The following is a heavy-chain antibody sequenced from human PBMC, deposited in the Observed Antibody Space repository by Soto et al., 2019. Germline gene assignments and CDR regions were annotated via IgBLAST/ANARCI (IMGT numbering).Heavy chain of an antibody. CDR2: IIPIFGTA. D-gene: IGHD6-19*01. CDR3: ARVRFGSGSRSPWFDP. V-gene: IGHV1-69*12. CDR1: GDTFSSYA. Sequence: QVQLVQSGAEVKKPGSSVKVSCKASGDTFSSYAISWVRQAPGQGLEWMGGIIPIFGTANYAQKFQGRVTITADESTSTAYMELSSLRSEDTAVYYCARVRFGSGSRSPWFDPWGQGTLVTVSS. J-gene: IGHJ5*02.